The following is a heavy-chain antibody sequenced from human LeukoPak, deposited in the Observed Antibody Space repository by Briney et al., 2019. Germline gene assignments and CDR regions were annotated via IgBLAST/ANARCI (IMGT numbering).Heavy chain of an antibody. D-gene: IGHD5-18*01. Sequence: GGSLRLSCAASGFTFSSHWMSWVRQAPGKGLEWVANIKQDGSEKYYVDSVKGRFTISRDNAKNSLYLQMNSLRAEDTALYYCAKDPTRGYSYGYTPAFDYWGQGTLVTVSS. CDR3: AKDPTRGYSYGYTPAFDY. V-gene: IGHV3-7*03. CDR2: IKQDGSEK. J-gene: IGHJ4*02. CDR1: GFTFSSHW.